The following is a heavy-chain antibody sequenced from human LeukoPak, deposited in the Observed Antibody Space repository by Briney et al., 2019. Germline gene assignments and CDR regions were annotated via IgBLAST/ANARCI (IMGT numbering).Heavy chain of an antibody. CDR2: INPSGGST. CDR3: ARVKADYYDSSGYYPFDY. D-gene: IGHD3-22*01. CDR1: GYTFTSYY. Sequence: ASVKVSCKASGYTFTSYYMRWVRQAPGQGLEWMGIINPSGGSTSYAQKFQGRVTMTRDTSTSTVYMELSSLRSEDTAVYYCARVKADYYDSSGYYPFDYWGQGTLVTVSS. J-gene: IGHJ4*02. V-gene: IGHV1-46*01.